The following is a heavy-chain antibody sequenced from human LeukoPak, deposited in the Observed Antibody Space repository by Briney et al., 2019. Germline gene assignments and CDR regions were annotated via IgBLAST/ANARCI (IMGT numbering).Heavy chain of an antibody. Sequence: ASVKVSCKPSGYNFTNCYMHWVRQAPGHGLEWMGIMNPSGDTTTYAEKFQGRVTMTRDTSTSTVYMELSSLRSEDTAVYYCARGGALRYFEWFSAYWGQGTLVTVSS. CDR1: GYNFTNCY. J-gene: IGHJ4*02. CDR3: ARGGALRYFEWFSAY. CDR2: MNPSGDTT. D-gene: IGHD3-9*01. V-gene: IGHV1-46*01.